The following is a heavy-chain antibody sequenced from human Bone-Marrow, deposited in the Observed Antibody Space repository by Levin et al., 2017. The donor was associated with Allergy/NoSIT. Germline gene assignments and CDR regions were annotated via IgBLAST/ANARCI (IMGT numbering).Heavy chain of an antibody. V-gene: IGHV3-48*01. CDR2: ISNSSRTI. Sequence: LGESLKISCAASGFTFSDYSMNWVRQAPGKGLEWLAYISNSSRTIYYAGSVKGRFTVSRDNSKNSLYLHMKSLRVEDTAVYYCARDAVVTTISGLFWGQGILVTVSS. CDR3: ARDAVVTTISGLF. D-gene: IGHD2-21*02. J-gene: IGHJ4*02. CDR1: GFTFSDYS.